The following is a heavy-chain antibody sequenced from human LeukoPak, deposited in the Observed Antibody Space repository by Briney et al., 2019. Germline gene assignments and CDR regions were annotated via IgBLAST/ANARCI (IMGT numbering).Heavy chain of an antibody. CDR3: AKFLGGVEKVGAFDV. J-gene: IGHJ3*01. Sequence: GGSLRRTCAASGFTFSHYAMTWVRQVPGKGLDWVSSINTYTGRTYYTDSVKGRFTISRDNSNNTLYLQMNSLRAEDTALYYCAKFLGGVEKVGAFDVWGGGRRVSVSS. D-gene: IGHD2-15*01. CDR1: GFTFSHYA. V-gene: IGHV3-23*01. CDR2: INTYTGRT.